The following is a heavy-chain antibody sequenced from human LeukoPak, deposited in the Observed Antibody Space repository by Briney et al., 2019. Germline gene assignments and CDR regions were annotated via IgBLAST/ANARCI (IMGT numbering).Heavy chain of an antibody. CDR2: IMPNGETR. D-gene: IGHD2-15*01. V-gene: IGHV3-64*01. Sequence: PGGSLRLSCAASGSSFSNYVMHWVRQAPGKGLEYVSAIMPNGETRGYANSMKGRFTISRDNSKNTLYLQMGSLRAEDMAIYYCAGDRDGGFAFDIWGQGTLVTVSS. CDR1: GSSFSNYV. J-gene: IGHJ3*02. CDR3: AGDRDGGFAFDI.